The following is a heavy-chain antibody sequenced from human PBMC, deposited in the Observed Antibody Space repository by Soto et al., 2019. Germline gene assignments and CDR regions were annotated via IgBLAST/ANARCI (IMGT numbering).Heavy chain of an antibody. J-gene: IGHJ4*02. Sequence: GGSLRLSCAASGFTFSSYGMHWVRQAPGKGLEWVAVIWYDGSNKYYADSVKGRFTISRDNSKNTLYLQMNSLRAEDTAVYYCARDPGRLEWELLAFYFDYWGQGTLVTVSS. CDR3: ARDPGRLEWELLAFYFDY. CDR1: GFTFSSYG. CDR2: IWYDGSNK. V-gene: IGHV3-33*01. D-gene: IGHD1-26*01.